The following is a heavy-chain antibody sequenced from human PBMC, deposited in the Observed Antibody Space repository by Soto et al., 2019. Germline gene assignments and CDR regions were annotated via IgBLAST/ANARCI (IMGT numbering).Heavy chain of an antibody. V-gene: IGHV1-3*01. D-gene: IGHD3-10*01. J-gene: IGHJ6*02. Sequence: QVQLVQSGAEVKKPGASVKVSCKASGYTFTSYAMHWVRQAPGQRLEWMGWINAGNGNTKYSQKFQGRVTITRDTSASTAYMELRRLRSEDTAVYYCARGQGLLWFGEHYYYGMDVWGQGTTVTVSS. CDR3: ARGQGLLWFGEHYYYGMDV. CDR1: GYTFTSYA. CDR2: INAGNGNT.